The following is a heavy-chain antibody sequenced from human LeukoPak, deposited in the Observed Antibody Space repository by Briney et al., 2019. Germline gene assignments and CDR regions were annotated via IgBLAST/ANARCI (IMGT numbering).Heavy chain of an antibody. J-gene: IGHJ3*02. CDR1: GFTFSDYY. CDR3: ARSKYHGSSWFGAFDI. CDR2: ISSSSSYT. Sequence: GGSLRLSCAASGFTFSDYYMSWIRQAPGKGLEWVSNISSSSSYTNYADSVEGRFTISRDNAKNSLYLQMKSLRAEDTAVYYCARSKYHGSSWFGAFDIWGQGTMDTVSS. D-gene: IGHD6-13*01. V-gene: IGHV3-11*03.